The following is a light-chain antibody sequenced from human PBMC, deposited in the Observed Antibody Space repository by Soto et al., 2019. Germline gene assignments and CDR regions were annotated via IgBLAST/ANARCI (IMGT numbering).Light chain of an antibody. J-gene: IGLJ3*02. CDR2: GNS. CDR3: QSYDTSLSAWV. Sequence: QSVLTQPPSVSGAPGQRVTISCTGSSSNIGAGHDVHWYQQLPGTAPKVLIYGNSNRPSGVPDRFSGSKSGTSASLAITGLQAEDDADYFRQSYDTSLSAWVFGGGTKLTVL. CDR1: SSNIGAGHD. V-gene: IGLV1-40*01.